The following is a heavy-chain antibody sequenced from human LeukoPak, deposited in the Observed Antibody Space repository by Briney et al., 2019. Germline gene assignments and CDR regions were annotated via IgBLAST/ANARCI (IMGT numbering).Heavy chain of an antibody. CDR2: IKSKTDGGTT. J-gene: IGHJ4*02. CDR1: GDSIDSYY. CDR3: TTRLTVTFGGVIGFDY. Sequence: ETLSLTCTVSGDSIDSYYWSWVRQAPGKGLEWVGRIKSKTDGGTTDYAAPVKGRFTISRDDSKNTLYLQMNSLKTEDTAEYYCTTRLTVTFGGVIGFDYWGQGTLVTVSS. V-gene: IGHV3-15*01. D-gene: IGHD3-16*02.